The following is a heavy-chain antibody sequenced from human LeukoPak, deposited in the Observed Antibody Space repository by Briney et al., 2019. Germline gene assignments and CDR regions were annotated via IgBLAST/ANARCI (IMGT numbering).Heavy chain of an antibody. CDR3: ARDQLYYDSSGYAFDI. J-gene: IGHJ3*02. Sequence: SETLSLTCTVSGGSISSYYWSWIRQPPGKGLEWIGYIYYSGSTNYNPSLKSRVTLSVDTSKNQFSLKLSSVTAADTAVYYCARDQLYYDSSGYAFDIWGQGKMVTVSS. CDR2: IYYSGST. D-gene: IGHD3-22*01. V-gene: IGHV4-59*01. CDR1: GGSISSYY.